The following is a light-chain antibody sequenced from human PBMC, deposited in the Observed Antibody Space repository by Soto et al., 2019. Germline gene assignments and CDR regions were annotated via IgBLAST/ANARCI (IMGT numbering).Light chain of an antibody. J-gene: IGKJ4*01. CDR3: QHYNEDPLT. CDR2: KAS. CDR1: QSISTN. V-gene: IGKV1-5*03. Sequence: DIEMTQSPFTLSASVGDRVTITCRASQSISTNLAWYQQKPGKTPNLLIYKASTLQTGVPSRFSGSGFGTEFTLTVSSLQPDDFATYFCQHYNEDPLTFGGGTKVEIK.